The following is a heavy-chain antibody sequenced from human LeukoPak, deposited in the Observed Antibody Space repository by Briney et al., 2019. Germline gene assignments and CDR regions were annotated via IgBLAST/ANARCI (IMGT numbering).Heavy chain of an antibody. CDR2: IYPGNSDT. Sequence: GESPKISCKGSGYYFTNYWISWVRQMPGKGLEWMGIIYPGNSDTTYSTSFQGKVTISADKSISTAYLQWRSLKASDTAMYYCARRSDNWFDGWGQGTLVTVSS. CDR1: GYYFTNYW. CDR3: ARRSDNWFDG. V-gene: IGHV5-51*01. D-gene: IGHD3-10*01. J-gene: IGHJ5*02.